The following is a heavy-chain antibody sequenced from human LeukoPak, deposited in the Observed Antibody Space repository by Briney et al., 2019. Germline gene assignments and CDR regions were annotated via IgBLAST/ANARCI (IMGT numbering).Heavy chain of an antibody. CDR3: ARDPGYYDTSGYPAYFDY. D-gene: IGHD3-22*01. CDR1: GGSISSYY. V-gene: IGHV4-38-2*02. Sequence: SETLSLTCTVSGGSISSYYWSWIRQPPGKGLEWIGSIYHSGSTYYNPSLKSRVTISVDMPKNQFSLKLSSVTAADTAVYYCARDPGYYDTSGYPAYFDYWGQGTLVTVSS. J-gene: IGHJ4*02. CDR2: IYHSGST.